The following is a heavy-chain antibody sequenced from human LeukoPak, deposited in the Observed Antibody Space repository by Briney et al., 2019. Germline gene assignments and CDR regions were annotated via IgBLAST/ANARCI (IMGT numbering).Heavy chain of an antibody. D-gene: IGHD2-2*01. CDR2: IRYDGSNK. J-gene: IGHJ4*02. CDR1: GFTLSSYG. Sequence: PGGSLRLSCAASGFTLSSYGMHWVRQAPGKGLEGVAFIRYDGSNKYYADSVKGRFTISRDNSKNTLYLQMNSLRAEDAAVYYCAILNYCSSTSCYPAGFDYWGQGTLVTVSS. CDR3: AILNYCSSTSCYPAGFDY. V-gene: IGHV3-30*02.